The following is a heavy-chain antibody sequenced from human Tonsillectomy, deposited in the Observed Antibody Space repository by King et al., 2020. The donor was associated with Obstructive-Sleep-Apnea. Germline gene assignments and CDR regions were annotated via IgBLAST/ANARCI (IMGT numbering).Heavy chain of an antibody. CDR2: IEQDGSER. D-gene: IGHD6-13*01. V-gene: IGHV3-7*01. CDR3: ARAFYSSSWGGFGY. CDR1: GFTFSSYW. Sequence: VQLVESGGGLVQPGGSLRLSCAASGFTFSSYWMSWVRQAPGKGLEWVANIEQDGSERYYVDSLKGRFTISRDNAKNSLYRQMNSLRAEDTAVYYCARAFYSSSWGGFGYWGQGTLVTVSS. J-gene: IGHJ4*02.